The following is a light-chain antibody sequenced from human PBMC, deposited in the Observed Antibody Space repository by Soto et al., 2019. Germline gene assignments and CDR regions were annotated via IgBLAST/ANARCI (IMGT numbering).Light chain of an antibody. Sequence: IQMIQSSSTLSTSIGDRVTITCRANQSISDSLAWYQQKPGKAPFLLISDASNLERGVPSRFSGSGSGTEFTLTISSMQPDDFATYYCKQYSGYSRTFGQGTMVDIK. V-gene: IGKV1-5*01. CDR2: DAS. CDR3: KQYSGYSRT. CDR1: QSISDS. J-gene: IGKJ1*01.